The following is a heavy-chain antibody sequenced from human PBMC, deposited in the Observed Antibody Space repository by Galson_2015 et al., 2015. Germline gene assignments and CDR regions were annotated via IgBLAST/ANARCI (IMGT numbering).Heavy chain of an antibody. CDR3: AKPRRVVAVAGAFDS. D-gene: IGHD6-19*01. CDR1: GFTFRSYG. V-gene: IGHV3-30*18. Sequence: SLRLSCAASGFTFRSYGMHWVRQAPGKGLEWVAVSSYDGTNKYYADSVKGRFTISRDNSKNTLSLQIHSLRDDDTAVYYCAKPRRVVAVAGAFDSWGQGTLVTVSS. CDR2: SSYDGTNK. J-gene: IGHJ4*02.